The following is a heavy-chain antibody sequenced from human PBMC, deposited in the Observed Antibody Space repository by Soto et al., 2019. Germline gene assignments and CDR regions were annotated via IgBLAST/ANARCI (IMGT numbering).Heavy chain of an antibody. CDR1: GFTFSSYA. CDR2: ISYDGSKK. Sequence: QVQLVESGGGVVQPGRSLRLSCAASGFTFSSYAMHWVRQAPGKGLEWVAVISYDGSKKYYADSVKGRFTISRDNSKNTLYLQMNSLRAEDTAVYYCARDQRFLEWPSTGMDVWGQGTTVTVSS. D-gene: IGHD3-3*01. J-gene: IGHJ6*02. V-gene: IGHV3-30-3*01. CDR3: ARDQRFLEWPSTGMDV.